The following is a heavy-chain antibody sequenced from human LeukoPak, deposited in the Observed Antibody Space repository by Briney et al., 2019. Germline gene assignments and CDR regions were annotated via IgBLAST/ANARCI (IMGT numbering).Heavy chain of an antibody. Sequence: PGGSLRLSCAASGFTFSSYAMSWVRQAPGKGLEWVSAISGSGGSTYYADSVKGRFTVSRDNAKNTLYLQMDSLRVEDTAMYYCGRDSNGIDYLGQGTLVTVSS. CDR3: GRDSNGIDY. D-gene: IGHD3-22*01. V-gene: IGHV3-23*01. J-gene: IGHJ4*02. CDR1: GFTFSSYA. CDR2: ISGSGGST.